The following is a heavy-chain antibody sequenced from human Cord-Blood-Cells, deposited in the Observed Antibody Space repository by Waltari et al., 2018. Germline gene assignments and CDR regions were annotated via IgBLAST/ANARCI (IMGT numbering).Heavy chain of an antibody. D-gene: IGHD6-13*01. CDR1: GSTFTSYA. CDR3: ARGGRSSYYYYYMDV. V-gene: IGHV1-8*03. CDR2: MNPNSGNT. Sequence: VQLVQSGAEVKKPGASVKVSCKASGSTFTSYAINWVRQATGQGLEWRGWMNPNSGNTGYAQKIQGRGTITRNTSRSTAYMELSSLRSEDTAVYYCARGGRSSYYYYYMDVWGKGTTVTVSS. J-gene: IGHJ6*03.